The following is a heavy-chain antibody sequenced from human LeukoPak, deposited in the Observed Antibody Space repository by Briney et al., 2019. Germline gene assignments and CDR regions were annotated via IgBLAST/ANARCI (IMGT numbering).Heavy chain of an antibody. D-gene: IGHD1-26*01. CDR2: INENGNEK. CDR1: GFTFSRFW. Sequence: GGSLRLSCAASGFTFSRFWMSWVRQAPGKGLEWVANINENGNEKYYVDSVKGRFTVSRDNAKNSLLLEMNSLRAEDTAVYYCARRTGSYLLFDYWGQGTLVTVSS. CDR3: ARRTGSYLLFDY. V-gene: IGHV3-7*01. J-gene: IGHJ4*02.